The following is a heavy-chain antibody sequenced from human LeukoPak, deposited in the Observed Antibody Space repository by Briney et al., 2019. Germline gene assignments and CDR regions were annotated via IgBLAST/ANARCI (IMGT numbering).Heavy chain of an antibody. CDR1: GGSISSGGYS. D-gene: IGHD3-9*01. CDR3: AGVDYDILTGYQYYFDY. Sequence: SETLSLTCAVSGGSISSGGYSWSWIRQPPGKGLEWIGEINHSGSTNYNPSLKSRVTISVDTSKNQFSLRLSSVTAADTAVYYCAGVDYDILTGYQYYFDYWGQGTLVTVSS. CDR2: INHSGST. J-gene: IGHJ4*02. V-gene: IGHV4-30-2*01.